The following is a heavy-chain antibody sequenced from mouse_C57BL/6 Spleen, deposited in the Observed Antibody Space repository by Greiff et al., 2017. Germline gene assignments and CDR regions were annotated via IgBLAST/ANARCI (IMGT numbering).Heavy chain of an antibody. Sequence: DVQLQESGGDFVKPGGSLKLSCAASGFTFSSYGMSWVRQTPDKRLEWVATISSGGSYTYYPDSVKGRFTISRDNAKNTLYLQMSSLKSEDTAMYYCARPTTGGAWFAYWGQGTLVTVSA. D-gene: IGHD1-1*01. CDR1: GFTFSSYG. CDR2: ISSGGSYT. V-gene: IGHV5-6*01. CDR3: ARPTTGGAWFAY. J-gene: IGHJ3*01.